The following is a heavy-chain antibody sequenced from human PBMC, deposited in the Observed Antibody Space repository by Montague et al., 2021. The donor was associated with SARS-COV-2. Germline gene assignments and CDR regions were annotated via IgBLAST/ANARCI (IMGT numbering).Heavy chain of an antibody. V-gene: IGHV4-39*01. CDR2: IYYSGST. Sequence: SETLSLTCTVSGGSISSSGYYWSWIRQPPGKGLEWIGSIYYSGSTYYNPSLKSRVTISVDTSKNQFSLKLSSVTAADTAVYYCARFPTSYYYDSKAAPATPDAFDIWGQGTMVTVSS. J-gene: IGHJ3*02. CDR3: ARFPTSYYYDSKAAPATPDAFDI. D-gene: IGHD3-22*01. CDR1: GGSISSSGYY.